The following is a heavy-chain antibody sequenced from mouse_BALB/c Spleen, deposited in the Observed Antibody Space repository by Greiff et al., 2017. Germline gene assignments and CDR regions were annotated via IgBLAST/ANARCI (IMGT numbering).Heavy chain of an antibody. CDR3: ASGGNYYYFDY. CDR2: IDPANGNT. V-gene: IGHV14-3*02. J-gene: IGHJ2*01. CDR1: GFNIKDTY. Sequence: EVQLQESGAELVKPGASVKLSCTASGFNIKDTYMHWVKQRPEQGLEWIGRIDPANGNTKYDPKFQGKATITADTSSNTAYLQLSSLTSEDTAVYYCASGGNYYYFDYWGQGTTLTVSS. D-gene: IGHD2-1*01.